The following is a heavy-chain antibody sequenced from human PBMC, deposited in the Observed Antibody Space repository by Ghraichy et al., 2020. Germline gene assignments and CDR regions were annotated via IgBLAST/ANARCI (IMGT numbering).Heavy chain of an antibody. CDR1: GGSVSSENFY. CDR3: ARVPYDFWSGYPPYFDS. J-gene: IGHJ4*02. D-gene: IGHD3-3*01. V-gene: IGHV4-61*01. CDR2: IYYSGST. Sequence: SETLSLTCTVSGGSVSSENFYWSWIRQPPGKGLEWIGTIYYSGSTDFNPSLESRATIPADTSKNQFSLKLSSVTAADTAVYYCARVPYDFWSGYPPYFDSWGQGTLVTVSS.